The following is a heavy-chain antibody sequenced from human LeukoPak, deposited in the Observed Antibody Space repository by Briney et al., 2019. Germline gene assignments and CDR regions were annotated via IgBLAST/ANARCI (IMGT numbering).Heavy chain of an antibody. J-gene: IGHJ4*02. CDR2: ISGSGGST. CDR3: AKGDTIFGVVTIFDY. Sequence: GGSLRLSCAASGVTFSSYAMSWVRQAPGTGLEWVSTISGSGGSTHYADSVKGRFTISRDNSKNTLYLQMNSLRAEDTAVYYCAKGDTIFGVVTIFDYWGQGTLVTVSS. D-gene: IGHD3-3*01. V-gene: IGHV3-23*01. CDR1: GVTFSSYA.